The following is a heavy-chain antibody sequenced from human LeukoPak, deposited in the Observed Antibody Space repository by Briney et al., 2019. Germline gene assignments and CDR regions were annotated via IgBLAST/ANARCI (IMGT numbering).Heavy chain of an antibody. Sequence: GGSVRLSCAASGFTVSSNYMSWVRQAPGKGLEWVSVIYSGGSTYDADSVKGRFTISRYNSKNTLYHQMNSLRAEDTAVYYCARDPGFDYWGQGTLVTVSS. J-gene: IGHJ4*02. CDR1: GFTVSSNY. D-gene: IGHD1-14*01. V-gene: IGHV3-66*02. CDR2: IYSGGST. CDR3: ARDPGFDY.